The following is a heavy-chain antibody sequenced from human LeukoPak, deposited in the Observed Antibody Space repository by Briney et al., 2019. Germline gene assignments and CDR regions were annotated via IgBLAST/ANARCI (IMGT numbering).Heavy chain of an antibody. CDR3: AKVSLNMVNDAFDI. D-gene: IGHD4/OR15-4a*01. J-gene: IGHJ3*02. V-gene: IGHV3-30*02. Sequence: QSGGSLRLSCAASGFTFRSYGMHWVRQAPDKGLEWVAFIRYDGSRKYYADSVKGRFTISRDNSRNTLYLQMNSLRVEDTAMYYCAKVSLNMVNDAFDIWGQGTMVSVSS. CDR2: IRYDGSRK. CDR1: GFTFRSYG.